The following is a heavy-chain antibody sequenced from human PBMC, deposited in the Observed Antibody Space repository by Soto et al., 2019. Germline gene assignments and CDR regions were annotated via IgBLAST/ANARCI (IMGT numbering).Heavy chain of an antibody. CDR1: GISFINAR. CDR2: VRAKSDDGTA. Sequence: GGSLRLSCVASGISFINARMSWVRQAPGKGLEWVGRVRAKSDDGTAEYAAPVKGRFTISRDDSTKKVFLHMNSLKTEESAVYYCTPDRELDGYDPSGYELPFDIWGQGTMVTVSS. V-gene: IGHV3-15*01. J-gene: IGHJ3*02. D-gene: IGHD5-12*01. CDR3: TPDRELDGYDPSGYELPFDI.